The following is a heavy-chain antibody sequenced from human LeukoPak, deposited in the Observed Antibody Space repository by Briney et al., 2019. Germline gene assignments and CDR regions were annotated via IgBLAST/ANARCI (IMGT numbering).Heavy chain of an antibody. CDR1: GGSISSYH. CDR3: ARSTYDFALDY. Sequence: PSETLSLTCTVSGGSISSYHWSWIRQPPGKGLEWIGYIYYSGSTNYNPSLKSRVTISVDTSKNQFSLKLSSVTAADTAVYYCARSTYDFALDYWGQGTLVTVSS. V-gene: IGHV4-59*01. CDR2: IYYSGST. D-gene: IGHD3/OR15-3a*01. J-gene: IGHJ4*02.